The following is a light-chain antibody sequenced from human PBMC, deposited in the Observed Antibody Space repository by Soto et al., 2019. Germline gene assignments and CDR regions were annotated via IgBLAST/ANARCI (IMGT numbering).Light chain of an antibody. CDR1: GSDVGGYNR. CDR2: EVT. V-gene: IGLV2-23*02. CDR3: CSYSGSRALI. Sequence: QSVLTQPASVSGSPGQSITISCTGTGSDVGGYNRVSWYQQHPGKVPKLIIYEVTRRPSGVSDRFSGSTSGNTASLTISGLQAADEADYYCCSYSGSRALIFGGGTKLTVL. J-gene: IGLJ2*01.